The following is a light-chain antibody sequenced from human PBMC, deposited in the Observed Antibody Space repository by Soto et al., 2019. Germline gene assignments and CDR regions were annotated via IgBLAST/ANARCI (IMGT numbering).Light chain of an antibody. V-gene: IGKV1-12*01. CDR1: QGISGC. CDR3: QQVHIFPLT. CDR2: AAS. J-gene: IGKJ4*01. Sequence: DVLMTHSPSSVSASVGDRVSITCRSSQGISGCLACYQQKPGKAPKLLIYAASSLQSGVPSRFSGSGSGTDFTLTINTLQPEDFATYYCQQVHIFPLTFGGGTKVEIK.